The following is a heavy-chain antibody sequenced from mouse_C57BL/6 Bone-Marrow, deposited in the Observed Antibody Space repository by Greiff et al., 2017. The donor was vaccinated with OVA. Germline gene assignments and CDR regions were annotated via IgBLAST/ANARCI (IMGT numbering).Heavy chain of an antibody. V-gene: IGHV1-81*01. D-gene: IGHD3-2*02. Sequence: QVQLQQSGAELARPGASVKLSCKASGYTFTSYGISWVKQRTGQGLEWIGEIYPRSGNTYYNEKFKGKATLTADKSSSTAYMKLRSLTSEDSAVYYSARWKTGLETAQATDFDYWGQGTTLTVSS. CDR1: GYTFTSYG. J-gene: IGHJ2*01. CDR2: IYPRSGNT. CDR3: ARWKTGLETAQATDFDY.